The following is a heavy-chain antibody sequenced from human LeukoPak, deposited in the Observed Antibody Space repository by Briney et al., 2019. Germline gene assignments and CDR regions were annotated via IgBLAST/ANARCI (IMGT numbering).Heavy chain of an antibody. CDR2: IYYSGST. D-gene: IGHD3-22*01. CDR1: GGSISSGDYY. CDR3: ARGRSSGHYRLGDWFDP. J-gene: IGHJ5*02. V-gene: IGHV4-30-4*01. Sequence: SQTLSLTCTVSGGSISSGDYYWSWIRQPPGKGLEWIGYIYYSGSTYYNPSLKSRVTISVDTSKNQFSLKLSSVTAADTAVYYCARGRSSGHYRLGDWFDPWGQGTLVTVSS.